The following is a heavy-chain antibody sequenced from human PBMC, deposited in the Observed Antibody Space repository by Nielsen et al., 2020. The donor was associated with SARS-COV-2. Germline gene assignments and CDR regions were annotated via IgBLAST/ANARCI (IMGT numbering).Heavy chain of an antibody. V-gene: IGHV3-9*01. CDR2: ISWNSGSI. CDR1: GFTFDDYA. J-gene: IGHJ4*02. Sequence: SLKISCAASGFTFDDYAMHWVRQAPGKGLEWVSGISWNSGSIGYADSVKGRFTISRDNAKNSLYLQMNSLRAEDTALYYCAKDIQPVADAVDYWGQGTLVTVSS. CDR3: AKDIQPVADAVDY. D-gene: IGHD6-19*01.